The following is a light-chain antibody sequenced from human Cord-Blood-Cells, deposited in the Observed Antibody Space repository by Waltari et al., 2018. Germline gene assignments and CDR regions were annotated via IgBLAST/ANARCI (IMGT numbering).Light chain of an antibody. CDR3: CSYAGSSTLV. CDR1: TSDVWSYNV. J-gene: IGLJ2*01. CDR2: EGS. V-gene: IGLV2-23*01. Sequence: QSALTQPASVSGTPGQSLTISCTVTTSDVWSYNVVSWYQQAPGKAPKLRIDEGSKRPSGVSNLYSGSKSVNTASLTITGLQAEDEADYYCCSYAGSSTLVFGGGTKPTVL.